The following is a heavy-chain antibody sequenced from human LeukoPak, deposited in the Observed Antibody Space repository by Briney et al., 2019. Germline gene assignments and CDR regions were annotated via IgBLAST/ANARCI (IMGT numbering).Heavy chain of an antibody. CDR2: TYYRSKWYN. CDR1: GDGVSSNSAA. CDR3: TRAEWFGDFNFDY. Sequence: SQTLSLTCAISGDGVSSNSAAWNWIRQSPSRGLEWPGRTYYRSKWYNGYAVSVKSRITINPDTSKNQFSLQLNSVTPEDTAVYYCTRAEWFGDFNFDYWGQGTLVTVSS. D-gene: IGHD3-10*01. V-gene: IGHV6-1*01. J-gene: IGHJ4*02.